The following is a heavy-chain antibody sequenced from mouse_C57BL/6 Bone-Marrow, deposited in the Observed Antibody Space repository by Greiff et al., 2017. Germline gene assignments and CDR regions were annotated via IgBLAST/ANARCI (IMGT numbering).Heavy chain of an antibody. J-gene: IGHJ4*01. CDR1: GYTFTSYW. D-gene: IGHD1-1*01. V-gene: IGHV1-72*01. Sequence: QVQLQQPGAELVKPGASVKLSCKASGYTFTSYWMHWVKQRPGRGLEWIGRIDPNSGGTKYNEKFKSKATLTVDKPSSTAYMQLSSLTSEDSAVYYCARNYGGRFLGYYAMDYWGQGTSVTVSS. CDR3: ARNYGGRFLGYYAMDY. CDR2: IDPNSGGT.